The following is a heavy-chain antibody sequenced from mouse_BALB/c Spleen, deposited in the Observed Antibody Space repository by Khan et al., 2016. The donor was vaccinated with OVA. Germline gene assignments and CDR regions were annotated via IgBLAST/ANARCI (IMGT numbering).Heavy chain of an antibody. D-gene: IGHD1-1*01. V-gene: IGHV1S136*01. Sequence: VQLQQPGPELVKPGASVKMSCKASGYTFTNYIIHWVKQKPGQGLEWIGYINPYNDGTKYNEKFQGKATLTSDKSFSTAYMEISGLTSEDSAIYYGSSDYGSSVLFAYWGQGTLVTVSA. CDR3: SSDYGSSVLFAY. J-gene: IGHJ3*01. CDR2: INPYNDGT. CDR1: GYTFTNYI.